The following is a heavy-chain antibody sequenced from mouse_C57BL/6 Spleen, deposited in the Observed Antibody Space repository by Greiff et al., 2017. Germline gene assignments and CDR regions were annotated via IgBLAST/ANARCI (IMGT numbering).Heavy chain of an antibody. V-gene: IGHV5-16*01. CDR1: GFTFSDYY. Sequence: EVMLVESEGGLVQPGSSMKLSCTASGFTFSDYYMAWVRQVPEKGLEWVANINYDGSSTYYLDSLKSRFIISRDNAKNILYLQMSSLKSEDTATYYCAREGTYDYDWYFDVWGTGTTVTVSS. CDR3: AREGTYDYDWYFDV. CDR2: INYDGSST. J-gene: IGHJ1*03. D-gene: IGHD2-4*01.